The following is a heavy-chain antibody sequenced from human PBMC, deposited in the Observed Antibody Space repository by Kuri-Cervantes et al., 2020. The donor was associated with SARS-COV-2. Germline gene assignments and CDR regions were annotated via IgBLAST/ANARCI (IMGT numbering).Heavy chain of an antibody. J-gene: IGHJ4*02. CDR1: GGSFSGYY. D-gene: IGHD3-22*01. Sequence: ESLKISCAVYGGSFSGYYWGWIRQPPGKGLEWIGEINHSGRANYNPSLKSRVTISVDTSKNQFSLKLDSVTAADTAVYYCARGKAEITMIVVVITSGAYYFDYWGQGTLVTVSS. V-gene: IGHV4-34*01. CDR3: ARGKAEITMIVVVITSGAYYFDY. CDR2: INHSGRA.